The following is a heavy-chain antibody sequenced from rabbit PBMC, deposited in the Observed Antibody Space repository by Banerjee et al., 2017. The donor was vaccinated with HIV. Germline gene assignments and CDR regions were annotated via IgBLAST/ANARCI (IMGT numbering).Heavy chain of an antibody. D-gene: IGHD4-1*01. CDR1: GFSFSNGYV. CDR3: ARDLAGVIGWNFGL. J-gene: IGHJ4*01. Sequence: QEQLEESGGDLVKPEGSLTLTCTASGFSFSNGYVMCWVRQAPGKGLEWIACISTGSSGVTYYASWAKGRFTISKTSSTTVTLQMTSLTAADTATYFCARDLAGVIGWNFGLWGPGTLVTVS. V-gene: IGHV1S45*01. CDR2: ISTGSSGVT.